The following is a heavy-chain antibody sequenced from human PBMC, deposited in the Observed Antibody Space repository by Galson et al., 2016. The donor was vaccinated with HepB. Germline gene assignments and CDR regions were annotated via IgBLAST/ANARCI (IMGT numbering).Heavy chain of an antibody. CDR2: IDTDGSST. CDR3: ARALIDFRGEDY. J-gene: IGHJ4*02. V-gene: IGHV3-74*01. CDR1: GFTFSSYW. D-gene: IGHD3-16*01. Sequence: SLRLSCAASGFTFSSYWMHWVRQVPGKGLVWVSRIDTDGSSTTYADSVKGRFTISRDNAKNTVYLEMNSLRAEDTAVDFCARALIDFRGEDYWGQGTLVTVSS.